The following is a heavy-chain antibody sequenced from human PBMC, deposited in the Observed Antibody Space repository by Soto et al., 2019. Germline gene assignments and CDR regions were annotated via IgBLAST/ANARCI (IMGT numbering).Heavy chain of an antibody. CDR1: GYTFTSYG. CDR2: ISAYNGNT. V-gene: IGHV1-18*01. J-gene: IGHJ3*02. Sequence: ASVKVSCKASGYTFTSYGISWVRQAPGQGLEWMGWISAYNGNTSYAQKLQGRVTMTTDTSTSTAYMELRSLRSDDTAVYYCARDLLFATYDLPVRYPDAFDIWGQGTMVTVSS. D-gene: IGHD3-9*01. CDR3: ARDLLFATYDLPVRYPDAFDI.